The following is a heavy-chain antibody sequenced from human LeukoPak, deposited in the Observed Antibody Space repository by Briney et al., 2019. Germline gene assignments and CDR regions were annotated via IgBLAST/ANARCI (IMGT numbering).Heavy chain of an antibody. V-gene: IGHV1-3*01. D-gene: IGHD6-19*01. CDR1: GYTFTSYA. CDR3: ARVTVAGTEDDAFDI. CDR2: INVGNGNT. Sequence: ASVKVSCKASGYTFTSYAMHWVRQAPGQRLEWMGWINVGNGNTKYSQKFQGRVTITRDTSASTAYMELSSLRSEDTAVYYCARVTVAGTEDDAFDIWGQGTMVTVSS. J-gene: IGHJ3*02.